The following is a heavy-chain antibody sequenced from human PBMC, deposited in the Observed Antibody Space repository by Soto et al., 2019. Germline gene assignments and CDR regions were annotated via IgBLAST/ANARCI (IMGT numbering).Heavy chain of an antibody. CDR1: GFTFHTYA. CDR2: ILGSGGT. J-gene: IGHJ4*02. Sequence: EVQLLESGGGLVQPGGSLRLSCAASGFTFHTYAMSWVRQTPGKGLEWISGILGSGGTYYADSVKGRFTICRDNSKNTLYLQMNSLRAEDTAMYYCAKDRQPDGFWPFDHWGQGTLITVSS. V-gene: IGHV3-23*01. D-gene: IGHD3-3*01. CDR3: AKDRQPDGFWPFDH.